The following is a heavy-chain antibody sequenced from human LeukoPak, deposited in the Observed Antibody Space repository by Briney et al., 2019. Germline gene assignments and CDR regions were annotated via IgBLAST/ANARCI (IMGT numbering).Heavy chain of an antibody. V-gene: IGHV3-23*01. CDR2: ISGSGGST. Sequence: GGSLRLSCAASGSTFSSYAMSWVRQAPGKGLEWVSAISGSGGSTYYADSVKGRFTISRDNSKNTLYLQMNSLRAEDTAVYYCAKDPAYGGPQLGWFDPWGQGTLVTVSS. J-gene: IGHJ5*02. CDR1: GSTFSSYA. D-gene: IGHD2-15*01. CDR3: AKDPAYGGPQLGWFDP.